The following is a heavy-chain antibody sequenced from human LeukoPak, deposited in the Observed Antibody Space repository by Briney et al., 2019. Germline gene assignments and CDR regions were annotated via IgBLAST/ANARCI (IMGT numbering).Heavy chain of an antibody. CDR3: AREGYCSGGSCYGERDAFDI. D-gene: IGHD2-15*01. V-gene: IGHV1-2*02. J-gene: IGHJ3*02. Sequence: ASVKVSCKASGYTFTGYYMHWVRQAPGQGLEWTGWINPNSGGTNYAQKFQGRVTMTRDTSISTAYMELSRLRSDDTAVYYCAREGYCSGGSCYGERDAFDIWGQGTMVTVSS. CDR2: INPNSGGT. CDR1: GYTFTGYY.